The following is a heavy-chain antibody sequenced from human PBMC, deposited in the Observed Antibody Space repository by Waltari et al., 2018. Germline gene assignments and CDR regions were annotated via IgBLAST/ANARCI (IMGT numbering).Heavy chain of an antibody. CDR1: GGSISSGGYY. D-gene: IGHD6-13*01. CDR3: ARNIAAAAALVDY. J-gene: IGHJ4*02. CDR2: IYYRGST. Sequence: QVQLQESGPGLVKPSQTLSLTCTVSGGSISSGGYYWSWIRQHPGKGLEWIGYIYYRGSTYYNPSLKSRVTISVDTSKNQFSLKLSSVTAADTAVYYCARNIAAAAALVDYWGQGTLVTVSS. V-gene: IGHV4-31*03.